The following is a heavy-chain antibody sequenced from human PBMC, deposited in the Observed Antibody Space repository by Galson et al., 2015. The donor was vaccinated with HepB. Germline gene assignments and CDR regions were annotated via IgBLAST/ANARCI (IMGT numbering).Heavy chain of an antibody. CDR1: GGSISSSSYY. D-gene: IGHD6-6*01. J-gene: IGHJ6*03. V-gene: IGHV4-39*07. CDR2: IYYSGST. CDR3: ARGDSSSSVRAYYYYMDV. Sequence: LSLTCTVSGGSISSSSYYWGWIRQPPGKGLEWIGSIYYSGSTHYNPSLKSRVTISVDTSKNQFSLKLSSVTAADTAVYYCARGDSSSSVRAYYYYMDVWGKGTTVTVSS.